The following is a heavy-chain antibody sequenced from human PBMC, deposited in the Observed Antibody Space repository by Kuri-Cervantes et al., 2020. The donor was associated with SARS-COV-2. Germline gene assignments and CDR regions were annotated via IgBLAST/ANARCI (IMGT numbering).Heavy chain of an antibody. CDR1: RFTFSSYS. Sequence: GGSLRLSCAASRFTFSSYSMNWVRQAPGKALEWVSSISGSGSYIYYADSVKGRFTISKESGENSLYLHMNSLRGDDTAVYYCARVAGEGPIYYYYMDVWGKGTTVTVSS. CDR2: ISGSGSYI. CDR3: ARVAGEGPIYYYYMDV. J-gene: IGHJ6*03. V-gene: IGHV3-21*01. D-gene: IGHD2-21*01.